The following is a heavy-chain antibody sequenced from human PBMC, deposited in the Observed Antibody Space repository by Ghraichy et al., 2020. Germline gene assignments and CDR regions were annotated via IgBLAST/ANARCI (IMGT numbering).Heavy chain of an antibody. D-gene: IGHD6-19*01. Sequence: GGSLRLSCAASGFIFSGYGMHWVRQAPGKGLEWVALIWFDGNNKYYADSVKGRFTISRDNSKNTVSLQMNSLRAEDTAVYYCARGHKVPGTHNWYFSLWGRGTLVSVSS. CDR2: IWFDGNNK. V-gene: IGHV3-33*01. CDR3: ARGHKVPGTHNWYFSL. CDR1: GFIFSGYG. J-gene: IGHJ2*01.